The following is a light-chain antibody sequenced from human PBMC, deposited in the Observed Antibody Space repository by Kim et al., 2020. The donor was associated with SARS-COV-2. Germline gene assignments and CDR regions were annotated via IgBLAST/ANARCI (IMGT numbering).Light chain of an antibody. CDR2: GAF. Sequence: PGETATLSCRASQSVRTTLAGSQHKPGQAPRLLIYGAFTRATGVPVRFTGSGSGTEFTLTITSLRSEDFAVYYCQQYNIWPPYTFGQGTKLEI. CDR1: QSVRTT. V-gene: IGKV3-15*01. J-gene: IGKJ2*01. CDR3: QQYNIWPPYT.